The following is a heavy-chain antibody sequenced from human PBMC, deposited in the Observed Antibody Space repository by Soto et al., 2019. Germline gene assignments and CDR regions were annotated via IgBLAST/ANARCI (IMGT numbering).Heavy chain of an antibody. Sequence: ASVKVSCKASGYTFTSYDINWVRQATGQGLEWMGWMNPNSGNTGYAQKFQGRVTMTRNTSISTAYMELSSLRSEDTAVYYCARGRGCSSTSCYGGYYYYYYYMDVWGKGTTVTVSS. CDR1: GYTFTSYD. J-gene: IGHJ6*03. D-gene: IGHD2-2*01. CDR3: ARGRGCSSTSCYGGYYYYYYYMDV. V-gene: IGHV1-8*01. CDR2: MNPNSGNT.